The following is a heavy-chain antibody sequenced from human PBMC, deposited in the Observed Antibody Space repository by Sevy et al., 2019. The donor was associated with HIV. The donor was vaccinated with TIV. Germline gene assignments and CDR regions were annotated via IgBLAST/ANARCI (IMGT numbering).Heavy chain of an antibody. CDR3: ANDVVGGYYVSSGDSDH. CDR2: INSGGGST. J-gene: IGHJ4*02. CDR1: GFTFTEFV. V-gene: IGHV3-23*01. Sequence: GGSLRLSCAASGFTFTEFVMSWVRQAPGKGLEWVSTINSGGGSTYYADSVKGRFTISRDNSQNTLDLQMNSLRAEDTAVYYCANDVVGGYYVSSGDSDHWGQGTLVTVSS. D-gene: IGHD3-22*01.